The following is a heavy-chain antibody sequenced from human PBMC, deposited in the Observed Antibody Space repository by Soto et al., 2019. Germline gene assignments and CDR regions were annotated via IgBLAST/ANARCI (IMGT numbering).Heavy chain of an antibody. J-gene: IGHJ6*03. V-gene: IGHV3-23*01. CDR2: ISGSGGST. CDR3: AKDLGAMTTVTKGDYYYYYMDV. CDR1: GFTFSSYA. Sequence: GGSLRLSCAASGFTFSSYAMSWVRQAPGKGLEWVSAISGSGGSTYYADSVKGRFTISRDNSKNTLYLQMNSLRAEDTAVYYCAKDLGAMTTVTKGDYYYYYMDVWGKGTTVTVSS. D-gene: IGHD4-17*01.